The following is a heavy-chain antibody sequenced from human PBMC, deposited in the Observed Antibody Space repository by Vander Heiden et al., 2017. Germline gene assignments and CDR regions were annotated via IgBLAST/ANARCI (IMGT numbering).Heavy chain of an antibody. V-gene: IGHV4-31*03. D-gene: IGHD3-22*01. CDR2: IYYSGST. Sequence: QVQLQESGPGLVQPSQTLSLTCTVSGGSISSGGYSWSWIRQHPGKGLEWIGYIYYSGSTYYNPSLKSRVTISVDTSKNQFSLKLSSGTAADTAVYYCARDMIVVGSDAFDIWGQGTMVTVSS. CDR1: GGSISSGGYS. CDR3: ARDMIVVGSDAFDI. J-gene: IGHJ3*02.